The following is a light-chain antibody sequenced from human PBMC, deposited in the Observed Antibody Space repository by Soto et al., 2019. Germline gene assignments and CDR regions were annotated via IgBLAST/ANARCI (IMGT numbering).Light chain of an antibody. CDR2: EVD. J-gene: IGLJ1*01. Sequence: QSVLAQPASVSGSPGQSTIISCTGTSSDVGGYNYVSWYQQHPGKAPKFLIYEVDNRASGVSDRFSGSKSGNKASLTISGLQAEDGADYYCSSYTSSNTLVFGTGTKSPS. V-gene: IGLV2-14*01. CDR1: SSDVGGYNY. CDR3: SSYTSSNTLV.